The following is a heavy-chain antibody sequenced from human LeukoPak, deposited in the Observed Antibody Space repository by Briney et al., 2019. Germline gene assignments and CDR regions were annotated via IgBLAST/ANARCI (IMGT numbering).Heavy chain of an antibody. Sequence: ASVKVSCKASGYTFTSYGISWVRQAPGQGLAWMGWISAYNGNTNYAQKLQGRVTMTTDTSTSTAYMELRSLRSDDTAVYYCAREILGYCSGGSCYGWFDPWGQGTLVTVSS. V-gene: IGHV1-18*01. CDR3: AREILGYCSGGSCYGWFDP. CDR2: ISAYNGNT. CDR1: GYTFTSYG. J-gene: IGHJ5*02. D-gene: IGHD2-15*01.